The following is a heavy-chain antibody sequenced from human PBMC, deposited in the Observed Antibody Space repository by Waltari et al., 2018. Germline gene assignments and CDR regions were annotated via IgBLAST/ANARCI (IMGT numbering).Heavy chain of an antibody. D-gene: IGHD3-16*01. CDR3: ARAGDSNWYYFDV. CDR1: AYSFTHSNYS. V-gene: IGHV4-30-2*01. J-gene: IGHJ4*02. CDR2: IYSLGNT. Sequence: HLQLRESGSGLLKPSQPLSLPCTASAYSFTHSNYSWHWVRQPPGKGLEWIAYIYSLGNTYSNPSLQRRVTMSVDTAENQFSLKLHSVTAADTTVYYCARAGDSNWYYFDVWGQGILVTVSS.